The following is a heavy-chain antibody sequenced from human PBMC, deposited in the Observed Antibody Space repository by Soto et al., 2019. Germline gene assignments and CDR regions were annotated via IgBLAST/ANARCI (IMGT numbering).Heavy chain of an antibody. CDR2: IYYSGST. J-gene: IGHJ3*02. CDR3: ARFQPADAFDI. V-gene: IGHV4-39*01. CDR1: GGSISSSTYS. Sequence: PWEPLSLTCTVSGGSISSSTYSWGCIPQLPGKGHKWNGGIYYSGSTYYNPSPKSRVTIYIDTSKNQCSLKLSSVTAEDTAVYYCARFQPADAFDIWGQGTMVTVSS.